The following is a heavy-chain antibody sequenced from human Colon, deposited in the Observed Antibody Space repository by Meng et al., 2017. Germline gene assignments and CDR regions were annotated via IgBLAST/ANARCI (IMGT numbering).Heavy chain of an antibody. CDR1: GGSIINSNYS. V-gene: IGHV4-39*07. CDR2: VYYIGST. Sequence: SQTLSLTCSVSGGSIINSNYSWGCIRQPPGKGLEWIGSVYYIGSTYYNPALKNLVTISGDTSKSQFSLKLNSVSAADTAVYYCVKDISTNYDDSGSFDLWGLGTLVTVSS. CDR3: VKDISTNYDDSGSFDL. J-gene: IGHJ4*02. D-gene: IGHD3-22*01.